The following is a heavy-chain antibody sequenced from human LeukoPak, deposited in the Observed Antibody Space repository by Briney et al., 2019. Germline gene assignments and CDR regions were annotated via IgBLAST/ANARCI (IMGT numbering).Heavy chain of an antibody. CDR1: GFTFDDYA. D-gene: IGHD3-22*01. CDR2: ISWSSGSI. CDR3: AKDMAVGPLYDSMDY. Sequence: SGGSLRLSCAASGFTFDDYAMHWVRQAPGKGLEWVSGISWSSGSIGYADSVKGRFTISRDNAKNSLYLQMNSLRAEDTALYYCAKDMAVGPLYDSMDYWGQGTLVTVSS. J-gene: IGHJ4*02. V-gene: IGHV3-9*01.